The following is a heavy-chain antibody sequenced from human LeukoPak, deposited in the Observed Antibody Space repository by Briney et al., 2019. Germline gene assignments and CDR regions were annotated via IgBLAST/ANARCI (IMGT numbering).Heavy chain of an antibody. V-gene: IGHV1-2*02. CDR1: GYTFSGYY. Sequence: ASVKVSGKASGYTFSGYYIHWVRQAPGQGLEWMGWINPNTGGTKYAQRFQDRVTMTRDTSISTAYMEVSRLRYDDTAVYYCARPLRVTMIRGAAFRASSDFDPWGQGTLVTVSS. J-gene: IGHJ5*02. CDR3: ARPLRVTMIRGAAFRASSDFDP. CDR2: INPNTGGT. D-gene: IGHD3-10*01.